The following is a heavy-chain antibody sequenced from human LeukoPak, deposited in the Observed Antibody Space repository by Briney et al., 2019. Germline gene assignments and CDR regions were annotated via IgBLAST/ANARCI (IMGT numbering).Heavy chain of an antibody. V-gene: IGHV4-31*03. CDR2: IYYSRST. CDR1: GGSISSGGYY. Sequence: SETLSLTCTVSGGSISSGGYYWGWFRQHPGKGLEWIASIYYSRSTNYNPSLQGRVTISLDTSRNQFSLTLSSVTAADTAVYYCPSGDNDPLFDYWGQGTLVTVSS. D-gene: IGHD1-1*01. CDR3: PSGDNDPLFDY. J-gene: IGHJ4*02.